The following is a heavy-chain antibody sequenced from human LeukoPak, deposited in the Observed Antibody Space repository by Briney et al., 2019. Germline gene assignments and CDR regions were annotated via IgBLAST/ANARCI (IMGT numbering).Heavy chain of an antibody. J-gene: IGHJ5*01. CDR1: GFTFRSYA. CDR3: AQDGTTTRYNWFDS. CDR2: IIADFDTT. D-gene: IGHD1-7*01. V-gene: IGHV3-23*01. Sequence: GGSLRLSWAASGFTFRSYAMSWVRQAPGKGLEWVSGIIADFDTTYYADSVRGRFTISRDHSKNTLYLQMNSLRAEDTAIYYCAQDGTTTRYNWFDSWGQGTLVTVSS.